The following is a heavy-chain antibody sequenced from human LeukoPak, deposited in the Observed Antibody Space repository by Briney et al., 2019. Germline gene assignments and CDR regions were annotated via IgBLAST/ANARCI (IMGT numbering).Heavy chain of an antibody. Sequence: SETLSLTCTVSGSSINGYYWSWLRQPPGKGLEWIGYIYSTSSDSVLYNPFLKSRVTLSFDTFNNQLSLSLTSVTAADTAIYYCAGLHFAAAEEFDPWGQGTLVTVSS. D-gene: IGHD6-13*01. V-gene: IGHV4-59*08. CDR3: AGLHFAAAEEFDP. CDR1: GSSINGYY. J-gene: IGHJ5*02. CDR2: IYSTSSDSV.